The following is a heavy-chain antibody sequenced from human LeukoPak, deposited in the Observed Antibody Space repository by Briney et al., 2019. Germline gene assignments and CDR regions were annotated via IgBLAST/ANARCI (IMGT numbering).Heavy chain of an antibody. CDR3: ARANGYWVYYFDY. Sequence: SETLSLTCAVYGGSFSGYYWSWIRQPPGKGLERIGEINHSGSTNYNPSLKSRVTISVDTSKNQFSLKLSSVTAADTAVYYCARANGYWVYYFDYWGQGTLVTVSS. CDR1: GGSFSGYY. D-gene: IGHD3-22*01. CDR2: INHSGST. J-gene: IGHJ4*02. V-gene: IGHV4-34*01.